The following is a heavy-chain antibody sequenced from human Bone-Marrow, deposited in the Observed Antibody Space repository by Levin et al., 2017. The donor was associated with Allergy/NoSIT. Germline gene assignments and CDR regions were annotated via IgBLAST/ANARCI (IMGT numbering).Heavy chain of an antibody. CDR3: ARRMAYSTYGLDV. CDR2: IYDTGST. CDR1: AASVRSSY. Sequence: KSGGSLRLSCIISAASVRSSYWNWIRQPPGKGLEWIGYIYDTGSTNYNPSLKSRVSISLDTSKSQFSLKLTSVSAADTAVYYCARRMAYSTYGLDVWGQGTAVTVSS. J-gene: IGHJ6*02. D-gene: IGHD4-11*01. V-gene: IGHV4-59*02.